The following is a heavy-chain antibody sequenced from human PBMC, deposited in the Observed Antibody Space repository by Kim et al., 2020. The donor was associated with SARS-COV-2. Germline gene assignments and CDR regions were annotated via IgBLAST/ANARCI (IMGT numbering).Heavy chain of an antibody. V-gene: IGHV4-34*01. CDR1: GGSFSGYY. CDR3: ARGPRWLHHPNYFDY. J-gene: IGHJ4*02. CDR2: INHSGST. Sequence: SETLSLTCAVYGGSFSGYYWSWIRQPPGKGLEWIGEINHSGSTNYNPSLKSRVTISVDTSKNQFSLKLSSVTAADTAVYYCARGPRWLHHPNYFDYWGQGTLVTVSS. D-gene: IGHD5-12*01.